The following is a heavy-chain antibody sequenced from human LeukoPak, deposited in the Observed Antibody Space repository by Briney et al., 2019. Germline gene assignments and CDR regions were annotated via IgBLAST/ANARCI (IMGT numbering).Heavy chain of an antibody. CDR2: IYYSGTT. CDR3: ARGTMTTVTYYFDY. V-gene: IGHV4-59*08. CDR1: GGSISSHY. J-gene: IGHJ4*02. Sequence: SETLSLTCAVSGGSISSHYWSWIRQPPGKGLEWIGFIYYSGTTKYNPSLKSRVTISADTSKNQFSLKLSSVTAADTAVYYCARGTMTTVTYYFDYWGQGTLVTVSS. D-gene: IGHD4-17*01.